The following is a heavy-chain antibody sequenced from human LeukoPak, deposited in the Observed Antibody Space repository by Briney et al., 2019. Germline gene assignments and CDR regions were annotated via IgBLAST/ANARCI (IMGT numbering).Heavy chain of an antibody. CDR1: GGSISSGGYY. V-gene: IGHV4-31*03. Sequence: SETLSLTCTVSGGSISSGGYYWSWIRQHPGKGLEWIGYIYYNGNTYYNPSLKSRVTISVDTSKNQFSLKLSSVTAADTAVYYCAREVSSSSTCIDYWGQGTLVTVSS. CDR3: AREVSSSSTCIDY. CDR2: IYYNGNT. J-gene: IGHJ4*02. D-gene: IGHD6-13*01.